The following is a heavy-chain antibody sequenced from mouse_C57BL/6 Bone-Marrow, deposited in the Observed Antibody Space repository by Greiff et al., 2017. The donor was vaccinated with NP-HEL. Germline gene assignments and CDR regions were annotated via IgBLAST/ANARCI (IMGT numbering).Heavy chain of an antibody. J-gene: IGHJ4*01. CDR1: GYAFSSYW. Sequence: VQLQQSGAELVKPGASVKISCKASGYAFSSYWMNWVKQRPGKGLEWIGQIYPGDGDTNYNGKFKGKATLTADKSSSTAYMQLNSLTSEDSAVDFCASREVIYYGNYDYAMDYWGQGTSVTVSS. CDR2: IYPGDGDT. CDR3: ASREVIYYGNYDYAMDY. V-gene: IGHV1-80*01. D-gene: IGHD2-1*01.